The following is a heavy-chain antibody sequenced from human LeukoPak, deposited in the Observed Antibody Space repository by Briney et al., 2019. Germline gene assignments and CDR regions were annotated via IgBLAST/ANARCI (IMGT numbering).Heavy chain of an antibody. CDR1: GFTFTDYG. Sequence: PGGSLRLSCAASGFTFTDYGIHWVRQAPGKGLEWVAFIRYDGTIKYYADSVKGRFTISRDNSRNTLYLQMNSLRTEDTAVYYCATEGTASKPSDLDYWGQGTLVTVSS. D-gene: IGHD1-1*01. V-gene: IGHV3-30*02. CDR3: ATEGTASKPSDLDY. CDR2: IRYDGTIK. J-gene: IGHJ4*02.